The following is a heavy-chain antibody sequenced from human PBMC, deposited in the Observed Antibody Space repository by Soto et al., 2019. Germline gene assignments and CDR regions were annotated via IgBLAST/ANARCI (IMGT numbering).Heavy chain of an antibody. J-gene: IGHJ4*02. CDR1: GGSISSGGYY. CDR3: AKLAAAGAFDY. D-gene: IGHD6-13*01. Sequence: QVQLQESGPGLVKPSQTLSLTCTVSGGSISSGGYYWSWIRQHPGKGLEWIGYIYYSGSTYYNPTLKSQVTISLDTSKNQFSLKLSSVTAADTAMYYCAKLAAAGAFDYWDQGTQVTVSS. CDR2: IYYSGST. V-gene: IGHV4-31*01.